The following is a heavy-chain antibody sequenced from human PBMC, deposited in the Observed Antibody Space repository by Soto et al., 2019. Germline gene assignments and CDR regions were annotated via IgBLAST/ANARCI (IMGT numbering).Heavy chain of an antibody. V-gene: IGHV1-8*01. J-gene: IGHJ4*02. Sequence: QVQLVQSGAEVKKPGASVKVSCKASGYSFTSYDINWVRQATGQGLEWMGWMNPNSGNTGYAQKFQGRVTMTSNTSISTAYMEQSSLRSEDKAVYYCARERDGLFDYWCQGTLVTVYS. CDR3: ARERDGLFDY. CDR1: GYSFTSYD. CDR2: MNPNSGNT.